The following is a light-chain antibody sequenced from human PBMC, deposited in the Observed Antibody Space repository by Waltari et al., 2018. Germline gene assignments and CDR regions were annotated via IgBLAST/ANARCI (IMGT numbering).Light chain of an antibody. J-gene: IGKJ2*01. Sequence: EIVMTQSPATLSVSPVERATLSCRASQSVSSNLDWYQQKPGTAPRLLIYGASTRATGIPARFSGSGSGTEFTLTISSLQSEDFAVYYCQQYNNWPMYTFGQGTKLEIK. CDR3: QQYNNWPMYT. CDR1: QSVSSN. V-gene: IGKV3-15*01. CDR2: GAS.